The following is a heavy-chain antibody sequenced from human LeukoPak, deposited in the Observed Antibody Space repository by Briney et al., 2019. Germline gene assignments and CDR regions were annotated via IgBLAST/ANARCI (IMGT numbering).Heavy chain of an antibody. CDR2: IYYSGST. CDR1: GYSISSSNW. V-gene: IGHV4-28*03. CDR3: ARDRETIFGVVPYYYYYYMDV. J-gene: IGHJ6*03. D-gene: IGHD3-3*01. Sequence: SETLSLTCAVSGYSISSSNWWGWIRQPPGKGLEWIGYIYYSGSTYYNPSLKSRVTMSVDTSKNQFSLKLGSVTAADTAVYYCARDRETIFGVVPYYYYYYMDVWGKGTTVTVSS.